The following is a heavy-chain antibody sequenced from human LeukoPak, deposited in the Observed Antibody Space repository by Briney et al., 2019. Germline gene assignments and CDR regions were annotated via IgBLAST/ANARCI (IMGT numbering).Heavy chain of an antibody. D-gene: IGHD2-15*01. CDR1: AFTFSSYA. CDR3: AKGCGGTCFSSFDL. V-gene: IGHV3-23*01. CDR2: ISGSGGST. J-gene: IGHJ2*01. Sequence: PGGSLRLSCAASAFTFSSYAMGGVRQAPGKGLEWVSSISGSGGSTYYADSVTGRFTISRDNSKNPLYLQMNSLRADDPAVYYCAKGCGGTCFSSFDLWGRGTLVTVFS.